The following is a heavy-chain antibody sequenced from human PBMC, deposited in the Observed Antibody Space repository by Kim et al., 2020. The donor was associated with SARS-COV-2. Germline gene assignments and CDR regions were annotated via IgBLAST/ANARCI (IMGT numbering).Heavy chain of an antibody. V-gene: IGHV3-53*01. CDR1: GFTVSSNY. D-gene: IGHD1-26*01. Sequence: GGSLRLSCAASGFTVSSNYMSWVRQAPGKGLEWVSVIYSGGSTYYADSVKGRFTISRDNSKNTLYLQMNSLRAEDTAVYYCARSVSSRSPGDYWGQGTLVTVSS. J-gene: IGHJ4*02. CDR3: ARSVSSRSPGDY. CDR2: IYSGGST.